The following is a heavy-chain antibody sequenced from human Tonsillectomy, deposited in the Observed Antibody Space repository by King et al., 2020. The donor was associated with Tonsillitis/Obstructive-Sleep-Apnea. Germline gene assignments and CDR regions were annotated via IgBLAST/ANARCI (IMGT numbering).Heavy chain of an antibody. CDR3: ARIYCDSTSCYATLHFDY. J-gene: IGHJ4*02. Sequence: QLVQSGSELKNPGASVKVSCKASGYTFTTYAINWVRQAPGQGLEWMGWINTNTGNPTYAQGFPGRFVFSLDTSVSTAYLQISNLKAEDTAVYYCARIYCDSTSCYATLHFDYWGQGTLVTVSS. D-gene: IGHD2-2*01. CDR2: INTNTGNP. CDR1: GYTFTTYA. V-gene: IGHV7-4-1*02.